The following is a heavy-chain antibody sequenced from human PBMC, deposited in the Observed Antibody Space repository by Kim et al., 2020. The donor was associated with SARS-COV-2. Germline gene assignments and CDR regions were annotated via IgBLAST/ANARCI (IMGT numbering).Heavy chain of an antibody. CDR3: ARGTAGYIFGVVILDY. V-gene: IGHV4-34*01. D-gene: IGHD3-3*01. J-gene: IGHJ4*02. Sequence: SLKSRVTISVDTSKNQFSLKLSSVTAADTAVYYCARGTAGYIFGVVILDYWGQGTLVTVSS.